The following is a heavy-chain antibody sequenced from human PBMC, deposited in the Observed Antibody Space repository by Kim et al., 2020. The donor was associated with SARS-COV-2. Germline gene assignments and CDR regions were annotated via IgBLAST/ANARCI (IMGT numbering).Heavy chain of an antibody. V-gene: IGHV4-31*03. CDR1: GGSISSGGYY. CDR2: ISYSGST. CDR3: AGGPLCSGGSCYDPYYFDC. Sequence: SETLSLTCTVSGGSISSGGYYWNWIRQHPGKGLEWIGYISYSGSTYYGPSLKSRATISVDTSKNQFSLKLSSVTAADTAVYYCAGGPLCSGGSCYDPYYFDCWGRGTLVTVSS. J-gene: IGHJ4*02. D-gene: IGHD2-15*01.